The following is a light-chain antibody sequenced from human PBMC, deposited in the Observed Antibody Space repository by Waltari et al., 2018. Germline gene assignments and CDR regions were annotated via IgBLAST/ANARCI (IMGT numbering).Light chain of an antibody. Sequence: IVLTQSPATLSLSTGERVTLSCRASQSISNFLAWYQQRPGQAPRLLMYDASKRAIGIPARFSGSGSGTDFTLTISSLEPEDSGIYYCQQRNGWPPMYTFGQGTKLEIK. J-gene: IGKJ2*01. V-gene: IGKV3-11*01. CDR3: QQRNGWPPMYT. CDR2: DAS. CDR1: QSISNF.